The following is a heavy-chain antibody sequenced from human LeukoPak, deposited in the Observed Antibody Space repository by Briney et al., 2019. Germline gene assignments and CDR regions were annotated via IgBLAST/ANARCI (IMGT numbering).Heavy chain of an antibody. CDR1: GYTFTGYD. CDR3: ARVWSLAAASSD. V-gene: IGHV1-8*01. Sequence: ASVKVSCKASGYTFTGYDINWVRQATGQGLEWMGWMNPNSGNTGYAQKFQGRVTMTRNTSISTAYMELSSLRSEDTAVYYCARVWSLAAASSDWGQGTLVTVSS. CDR2: MNPNSGNT. J-gene: IGHJ4*02. D-gene: IGHD6-13*01.